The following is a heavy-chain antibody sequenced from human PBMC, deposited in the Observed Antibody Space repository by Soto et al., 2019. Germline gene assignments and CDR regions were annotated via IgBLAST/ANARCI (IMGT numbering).Heavy chain of an antibody. CDR1: GYSLTTYW. Sequence: GESFKSSFKSSGYSLTTYWIGWVRQMPGKGLELMGIIYPGDSDTRYSPSFQGQVTISADMSISTAYLQWSSLKASDTAMYYFVRHEQFYYCYYGKEVWAQGTTDPVSS. D-gene: IGHD4-4*01. CDR3: VRHEQFYYCYYGKEV. CDR2: IYPGDSDT. V-gene: IGHV5-51*01. J-gene: IGHJ6*02.